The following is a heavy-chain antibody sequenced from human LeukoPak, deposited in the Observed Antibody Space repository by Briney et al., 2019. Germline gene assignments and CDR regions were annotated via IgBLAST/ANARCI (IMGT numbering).Heavy chain of an antibody. CDR3: AKGHSSGYYFSY. Sequence: PGGSLRLSCAASGFTVSSYYMTWVRQAPGKGLEWVSVIYSGGSTYYADSVKGRFTISRDNSKNTLYLQMNSLRAEETALYYCAKGHSSGYYFSYWGQGTLVTVSS. J-gene: IGHJ4*02. CDR1: GFTVSSYY. D-gene: IGHD3-22*01. CDR2: IYSGGST. V-gene: IGHV3-53*01.